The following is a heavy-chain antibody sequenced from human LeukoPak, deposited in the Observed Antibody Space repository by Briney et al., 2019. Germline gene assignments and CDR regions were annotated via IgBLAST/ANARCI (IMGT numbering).Heavy chain of an antibody. J-gene: IGHJ5*02. D-gene: IGHD4-17*01. CDR1: GGSISSGSYY. V-gene: IGHV4-61*02. CDR2: IYTSGST. CDR3: ARGSYGDYSPYWFDP. Sequence: SETLSLTCTVSGGSISSGSYYWSWIRQPAGKGLEWIGRIYTSGSTNYNPSLKSRVTISVDTSKNQSSLKLSSVTAADTAVYYCARGSYGDYSPYWFDPWGQGTLVTVSS.